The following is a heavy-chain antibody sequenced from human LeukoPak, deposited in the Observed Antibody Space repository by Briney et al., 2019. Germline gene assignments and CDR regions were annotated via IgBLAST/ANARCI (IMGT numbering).Heavy chain of an antibody. CDR1: GGSISSYY. CDR2: IYTSGST. CDR3: ARHVRYSSGWYLNWFDP. J-gene: IGHJ5*02. D-gene: IGHD6-19*01. Sequence: PSETLSLTCTVSGGSISSYYLSWIRQPAGKGLEWIGRIYTSGSTNYNPSLKSRVTMSVDTSKNQFSLKLSSVTAADTAVYYCARHVRYSSGWYLNWFDPWGQGTLVTVSS. V-gene: IGHV4-4*07.